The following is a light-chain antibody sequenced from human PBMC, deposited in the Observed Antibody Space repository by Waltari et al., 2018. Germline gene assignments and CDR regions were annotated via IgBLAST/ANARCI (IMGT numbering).Light chain of an antibody. Sequence: QSALTQPASVSGSPGQAITISCTGTSSDVGDYNYVSWYQQYPVKAPKLMIYDVTRRPSGFSSRFAGSKSGNTASLTISGLQAEDEAEYYCSSYTGSSTWVFGGGTKLTVL. CDR2: DVT. V-gene: IGLV2-14*03. CDR3: SSYTGSSTWV. J-gene: IGLJ3*02. CDR1: SSDVGDYNY.